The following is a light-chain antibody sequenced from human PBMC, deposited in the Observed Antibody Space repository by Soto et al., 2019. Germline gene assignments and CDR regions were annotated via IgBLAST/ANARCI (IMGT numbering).Light chain of an antibody. Sequence: QSVLTQPASVSGSPGQSITISCSGSSSDVGGYVYVSWYQQHPGKAPKLMIYEVSNRPSGISNRFSGSKSGNTASLTISGLRPEDEADYYCSSYTTSNYVFGTGTKV. J-gene: IGLJ1*01. V-gene: IGLV2-14*01. CDR1: SSDVGGYVY. CDR2: EVS. CDR3: SSYTTSNYV.